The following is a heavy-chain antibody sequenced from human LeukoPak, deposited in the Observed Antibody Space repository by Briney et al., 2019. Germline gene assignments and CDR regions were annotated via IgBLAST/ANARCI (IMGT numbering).Heavy chain of an antibody. J-gene: IGHJ4*02. Sequence: GGSLRLSCAASGFTFSSYGMHWVRQAPGKGLEWVAVISYDGSNKYYADSVKGRFTISRDNSKNTLYLQMNSLRAEDTAVYYCAKETYDSSGSFDYWGQGTLVTVSP. CDR2: ISYDGSNK. CDR3: AKETYDSSGSFDY. CDR1: GFTFSSYG. D-gene: IGHD3-22*01. V-gene: IGHV3-30*18.